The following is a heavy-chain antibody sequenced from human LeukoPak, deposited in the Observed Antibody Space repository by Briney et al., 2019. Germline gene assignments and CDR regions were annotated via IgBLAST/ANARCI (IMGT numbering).Heavy chain of an antibody. D-gene: IGHD4-17*01. CDR2: ISWNSGSI. Sequence: PGRSLRLSCAASGFTFDDYAMHWVRQAPGKGLEWVSGISWNSGSIGYADSVKGRFTISRDNAKNSLYLQMNSLRAEDTALYYCAKGTDDYGDYRTDYWGQGTLVTVSS. J-gene: IGHJ4*02. CDR1: GFTFDDYA. V-gene: IGHV3-9*01. CDR3: AKGTDDYGDYRTDY.